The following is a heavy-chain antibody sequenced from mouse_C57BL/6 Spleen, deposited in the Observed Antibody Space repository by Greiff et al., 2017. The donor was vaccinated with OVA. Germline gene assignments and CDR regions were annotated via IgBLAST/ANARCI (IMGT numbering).Heavy chain of an antibody. CDR3: ARHEYSNYFAY. CDR2: ISSGGSYT. Sequence: EVMLVESGGDLVKPGGSLKLSCAASGFTFSSYGMSWVRQTPDKRLEWVATISSGGSYTYYPDSVKGRFTISRDNAKYTLYLQMSSLKSEDTAMYYCARHEYSNYFAYWGQGTLVTVSA. V-gene: IGHV5-6*01. D-gene: IGHD2-5*01. CDR1: GFTFSSYG. J-gene: IGHJ3*01.